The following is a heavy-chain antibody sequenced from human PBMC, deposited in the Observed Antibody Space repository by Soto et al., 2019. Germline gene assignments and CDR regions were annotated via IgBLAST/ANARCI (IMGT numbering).Heavy chain of an antibody. CDR2: IYYNGAT. V-gene: IGHV4-31*03. D-gene: IGHD6-13*01. Sequence: QGQLQESGPGLVKPSQTLSVTCTVSGGSISSGGHYWSWIRQHPGKGVEWMGYIYYNGATTYKPSLKSRLATSRDTTKNQFSLRLTSVTAADTAVYFCATNGQITSSWYNTDFQHWGQGTLVTVSS. CDR1: GGSISSGGHY. CDR3: ATNGQITSSWYNTDFQH. J-gene: IGHJ1*01.